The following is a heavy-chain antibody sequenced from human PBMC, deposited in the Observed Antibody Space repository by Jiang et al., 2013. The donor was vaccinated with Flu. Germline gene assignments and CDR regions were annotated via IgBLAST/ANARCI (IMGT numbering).Heavy chain of an antibody. D-gene: IGHD4-17*01. CDR1: GYTFTSYA. Sequence: QSGSELKKPGASVKVSCKASGYTFTSYAMNWVRQAPGQGLEWMGWINTNTGNPTYAQGFTGRFVFSLDTSVSTAYLQISSLKAEDTAVYYCARDLYDYGAAVPRSYWYFDLWAVAPGHCLL. CDR3: ARDLYDYGAAVPRSYWYFDL. V-gene: IGHV7-4-1*02. CDR2: INTNTGNP. J-gene: IGHJ2*01.